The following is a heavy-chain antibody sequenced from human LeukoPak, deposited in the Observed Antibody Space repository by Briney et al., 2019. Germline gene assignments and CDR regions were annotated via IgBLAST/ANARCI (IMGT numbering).Heavy chain of an antibody. J-gene: IGHJ3*02. CDR1: GFTFSSYS. V-gene: IGHV3-21*01. CDR3: ARGFYGGNSVHAFDI. Sequence: PGGSLRLSCAASGFTFSSYSMNWARQAPGKGLEWVSSISSSSSYIYYADSVKGRFTISRDNAKNSLYLQMNSLRAEDTAVYYCARGFYGGNSVHAFDIWGQGTMVTASS. CDR2: ISSSSSYI. D-gene: IGHD4-23*01.